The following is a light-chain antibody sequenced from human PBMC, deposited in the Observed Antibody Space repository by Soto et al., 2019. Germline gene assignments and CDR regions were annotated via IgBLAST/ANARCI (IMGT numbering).Light chain of an antibody. J-gene: IGLJ1*01. CDR1: SSDVGGYNY. CDR3: SSSTSSIYV. CDR2: EVS. Sequence: QSALTQPASVSGSPGQSITISCTGTSSDVGGYNYVSWYQQLPGKAPKLMIYEVSNRPSGVSNRFSGSKSDNTASLTISGLQAEDEADYYCSSSTSSIYVFGTGTKVT. V-gene: IGLV2-14*01.